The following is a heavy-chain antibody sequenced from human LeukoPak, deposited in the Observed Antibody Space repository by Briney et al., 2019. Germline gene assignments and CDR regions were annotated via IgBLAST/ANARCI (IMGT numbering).Heavy chain of an antibody. V-gene: IGHV1-24*01. J-gene: IGHJ3*02. CDR2: FDPEDGET. CDR3: ATPYGIVGADDAFDI. CDR1: GYTLTELS. Sequence: GASAKVSCKVSGYTLTELSMHWVRQAPGKGLEWMGGFDPEDGETIYAQKFQGRVTMTEDTSTDTAYMELSSLRSEDTAVYYCATPYGIVGADDAFDIWGQGTMVTVSS. D-gene: IGHD1-26*01.